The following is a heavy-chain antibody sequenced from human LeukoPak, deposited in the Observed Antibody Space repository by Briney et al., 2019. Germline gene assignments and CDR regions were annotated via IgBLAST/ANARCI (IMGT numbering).Heavy chain of an antibody. CDR3: ARGRTYYYDSGHFDY. Sequence: SETLSLTCTVSGGSISSYYWSWIRQPPGKGLEWIGYIYYSGSTYYNPSLKSRVTISVDTSKNQFSLKLSSVTAADTAVYYCARGRTYYYDSGHFDYWGQGTLVTVSS. CDR2: IYYSGST. V-gene: IGHV4-59*12. J-gene: IGHJ4*02. CDR1: GGSISSYY. D-gene: IGHD3-22*01.